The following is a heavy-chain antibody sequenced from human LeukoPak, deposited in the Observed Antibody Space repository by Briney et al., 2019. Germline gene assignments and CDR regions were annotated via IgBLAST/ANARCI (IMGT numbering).Heavy chain of an antibody. J-gene: IGHJ3*02. Sequence: GGSLRLSCAASGFTFSNYWMHWVRQAPGKGLVWVSRINSDGINTSHADSVKGRFTISRDNAKNTLYLQMNSLRAEDTAVYYXXXXXTMVRGVTAAFDIWGQGTMVTVSS. CDR1: GFTFSNYW. D-gene: IGHD3-10*01. CDR2: INSDGINT. V-gene: IGHV3-74*01. CDR3: XXXXTMVRGVTAAFDI.